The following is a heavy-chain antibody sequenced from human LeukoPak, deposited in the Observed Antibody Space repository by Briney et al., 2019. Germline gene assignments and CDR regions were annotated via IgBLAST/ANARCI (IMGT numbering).Heavy chain of an antibody. J-gene: IGHJ5*02. CDR2: ISSSSSTI. V-gene: IGHV3-48*04. D-gene: IGHD6-13*01. Sequence: GGSLRLSCAASGFTFSSYAMSWVRQAPGKGLEWVSYISSSSSTIYYADSVKGRFTISRDNAKNSLYLQMNSLRAEDTAVYYCARGLYSSSWYNWFDPWGQGTLVTVSS. CDR1: GFTFSSYA. CDR3: ARGLYSSSWYNWFDP.